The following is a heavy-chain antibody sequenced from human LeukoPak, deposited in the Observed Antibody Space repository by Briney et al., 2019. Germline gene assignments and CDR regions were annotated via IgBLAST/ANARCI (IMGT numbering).Heavy chain of an antibody. CDR3: AKDYYHPTVTTAIDY. CDR1: GFTFSSYA. CDR2: ISGSGGST. V-gene: IGHV3-23*01. D-gene: IGHD4-17*01. Sequence: PGGSLRLSCAASGFTFSSYAMSWFRQAPGKGLEWVSAISGSGGSTYYADSVKGRFTISRDNSKNTLYLQMNSLRAEDTAVYYCAKDYYHPTVTTAIDYWGQGTLVTVSS. J-gene: IGHJ4*02.